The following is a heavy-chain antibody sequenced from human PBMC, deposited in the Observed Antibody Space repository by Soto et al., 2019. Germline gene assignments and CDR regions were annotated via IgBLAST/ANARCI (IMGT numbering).Heavy chain of an antibody. CDR2: IIPIFGTA. D-gene: IGHD3-22*01. V-gene: IGHV1-69*13. CDR3: ARDGDYYDSSGYYSHYFDY. CDR1: GGSLSSYA. Sequence: SVKVSCKDSGGSLSSYASSWVRQAHGQGLEWMGGIIPIFGTANYAQKFQGRVTITADESTSTAYMELSSLRSEDTAVYYCARDGDYYDSSGYYSHYFDYWGQGTLVPGFS. J-gene: IGHJ4*02.